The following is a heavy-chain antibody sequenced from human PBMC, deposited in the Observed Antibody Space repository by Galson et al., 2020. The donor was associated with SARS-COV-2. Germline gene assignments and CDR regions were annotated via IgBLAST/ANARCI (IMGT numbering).Heavy chain of an antibody. CDR3: ARAGGTYGQDYGDNVWFDP. Sequence: SETLSLTCTVSGGSISSGSYYWSWIRQPAGKGLEWIGRIYTSGSTNYNPSLKSRVTISVDTSKNQFSLKLSSVTAADTAVYYCARAGGTYGQDYGDNVWFDPWGQGTLVTVSS. D-gene: IGHD4-17*01. CDR1: GGSISSGSYY. V-gene: IGHV4-61*02. J-gene: IGHJ5*02. CDR2: IYTSGST.